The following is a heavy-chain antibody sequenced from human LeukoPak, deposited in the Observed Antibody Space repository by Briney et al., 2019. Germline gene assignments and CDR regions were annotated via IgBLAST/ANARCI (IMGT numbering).Heavy chain of an antibody. Sequence: ASVKVSCKASGGTFSSYAISWVRQAPGQGLEWMGGIIPIFGTANYAQKFQGRVTITADESTSTAYMELSSLRSEDTAVYYCARVGHSSGWYTYFDYLGQGTLVTVSS. D-gene: IGHD6-19*01. CDR1: GGTFSSYA. CDR2: IIPIFGTA. J-gene: IGHJ4*02. V-gene: IGHV1-69*13. CDR3: ARVGHSSGWYTYFDY.